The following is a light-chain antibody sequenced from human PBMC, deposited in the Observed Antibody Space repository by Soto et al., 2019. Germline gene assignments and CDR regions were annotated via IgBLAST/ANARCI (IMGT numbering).Light chain of an antibody. CDR1: SSNIGAGYD. Sequence: QSVLTKPPSVSGAPGQRVTISCTGSSSNIGAGYDVHWYQQLPGRAPKLLIYGNTNRPSGVPDRFSGSKSGTSASLAITGLQAEDEADYYCQSYDSSLGYVFGTGTKLTVL. CDR2: GNT. CDR3: QSYDSSLGYV. J-gene: IGLJ1*01. V-gene: IGLV1-40*01.